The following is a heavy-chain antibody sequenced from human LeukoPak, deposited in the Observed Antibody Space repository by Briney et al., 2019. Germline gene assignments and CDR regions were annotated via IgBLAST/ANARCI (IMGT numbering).Heavy chain of an antibody. Sequence: GRSLRLSCAASGFTFSSYGMHWVRQAPGKGLEWVAVIWYDGSNKYYADSVKGRFTISRDNSKNTLYLQMNSLRAEDTAVYYCARDWYGGSGAFDIWGQGTMVTVSS. CDR1: GFTFSSYG. CDR2: IWYDGSNK. D-gene: IGHD3-10*01. J-gene: IGHJ3*02. V-gene: IGHV3-33*01. CDR3: ARDWYGGSGAFDI.